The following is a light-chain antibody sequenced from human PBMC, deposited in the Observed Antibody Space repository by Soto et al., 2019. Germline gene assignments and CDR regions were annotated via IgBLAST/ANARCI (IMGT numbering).Light chain of an antibody. J-gene: IGKJ4*01. Sequence: DIQLTQSPSFLSASVGDRVSITCQASQDITDYLNWCQQKPGKAPNLLIYDASNLETGVPSRFSGSESGTDFTFTISSLQPEDIATYKYHNLPPLTFGGGTKVDIK. CDR1: QDITDY. CDR2: DAS. CDR3: YKYHNLPPLT. V-gene: IGKV1-33*01.